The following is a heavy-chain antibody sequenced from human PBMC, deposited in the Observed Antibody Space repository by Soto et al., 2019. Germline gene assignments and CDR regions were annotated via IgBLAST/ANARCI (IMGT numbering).Heavy chain of an antibody. Sequence: QLPLVQSGAEVKKPGASVKVSCKASGYTFTTYGITWVRQAPGQGLECMGWISAYSGNTNYAQKLQGRLTVTTDTSTNTAYMDLRSLRSDDTAVYYCARVVKAGDYGDYGRYYFDYWGHGTLVTVSS. J-gene: IGHJ4*01. D-gene: IGHD4-17*01. V-gene: IGHV1-18*04. CDR1: GYTFTTYG. CDR3: ARVVKAGDYGDYGRYYFDY. CDR2: ISAYSGNT.